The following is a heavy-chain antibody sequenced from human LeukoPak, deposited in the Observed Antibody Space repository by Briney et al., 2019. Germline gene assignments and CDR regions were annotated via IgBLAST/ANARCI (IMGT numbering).Heavy chain of an antibody. CDR3: ARVVQYYDFWSGYHPSDYYYYYMDV. J-gene: IGHJ6*03. V-gene: IGHV3-48*01. CDR2: ISSSSSTI. CDR1: GFTFSSYS. Sequence: GGSLRLSCAASGFTFSSYSMNWVRQAPGKGLEWVSYISSSSSTIYYADSVKGRFTISRDNAKNSLYLQMNSLRAEDTAVYYCARVVQYYDFWSGYHPSDYYYYYMDVWGKGTTVTVSS. D-gene: IGHD3-3*01.